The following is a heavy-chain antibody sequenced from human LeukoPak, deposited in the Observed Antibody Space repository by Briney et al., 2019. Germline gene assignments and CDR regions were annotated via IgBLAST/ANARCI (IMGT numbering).Heavy chain of an antibody. J-gene: IGHJ4*02. Sequence: GGSLRLSCIASGFVFSRDNMNWVRQAPGKGLEWVAHFIETIYYADSVQGRFTISRDNAKNTLYLQMSNLRVDDTAMYYCVREVGRPKTFYFDSWGRGTPVTVSS. V-gene: IGHV3-48*04. CDR1: GFVFSRDN. CDR3: VREVGRPKTFYFDS. D-gene: IGHD3-16*01. CDR2: FIETI.